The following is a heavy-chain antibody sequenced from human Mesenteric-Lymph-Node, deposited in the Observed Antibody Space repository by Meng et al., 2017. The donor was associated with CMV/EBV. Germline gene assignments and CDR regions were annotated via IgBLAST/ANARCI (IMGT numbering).Heavy chain of an antibody. Sequence: GESLKISCAASGFTFSSYAMHWVRQAPGKGLEWVAVISYDGSNKYYADSVKGRFTISRDNSKNTLYLQMNSLRAEDTAVYYCARDVAFRLEWAYYYYYYGMDVWGQGTTVTVSS. J-gene: IGHJ6*02. CDR3: ARDVAFRLEWAYYYYYYGMDV. CDR2: ISYDGSNK. CDR1: GFTFSSYA. D-gene: IGHD3-3*01. V-gene: IGHV3-30*04.